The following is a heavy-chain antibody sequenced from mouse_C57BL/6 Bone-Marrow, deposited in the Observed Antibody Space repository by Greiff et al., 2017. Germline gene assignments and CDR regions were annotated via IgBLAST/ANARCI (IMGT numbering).Heavy chain of an antibody. CDR3: ARSQYYYAMDY. J-gene: IGHJ4*01. D-gene: IGHD6-1*01. V-gene: IGHV1-42*01. Sequence: DVQLQQSGPELVKPGASVKISCKASGYSFTGYYMNWVKQSPENSLEWIGEINPSTGGTTYNQKFKAKATLTVDKSSSTAYMQLKSLTSEDSAVYYCARSQYYYAMDYWGQGTSVTVSS. CDR2: INPSTGGT. CDR1: GYSFTGYY.